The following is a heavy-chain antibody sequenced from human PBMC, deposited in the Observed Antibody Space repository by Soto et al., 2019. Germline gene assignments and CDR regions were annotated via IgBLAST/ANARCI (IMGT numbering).Heavy chain of an antibody. CDR2: IKDDGGDE. V-gene: IGHV3-7*05. CDR3: AGGSGWISDS. J-gene: IGHJ4*02. D-gene: IGHD6-19*01. Sequence: EVQLVESGGGLVQPGGSLRLSCVDSGFTFSPFWMRWVRQAPGKGLEWVAIIKDDGGDELYLEAVRGRFRISRDNAKKSLFLAMDSLRVEDTAVYYCAGGSGWISDSWGQGTLVTVSS. CDR1: GFTFSPFW.